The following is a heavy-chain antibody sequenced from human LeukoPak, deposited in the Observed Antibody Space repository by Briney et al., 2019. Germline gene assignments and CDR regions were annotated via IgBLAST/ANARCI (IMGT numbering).Heavy chain of an antibody. CDR3: ARFLWFGELLARDFDY. V-gene: IGHV1-18*01. D-gene: IGHD3-10*01. Sequence: ASVKVSCKASGYTFTRYGITWVRQAPGQGLEWMAWISAYNGNTNYAQKLQGRVTMTTDTSTTTAYMELRSLRSDDTAVYYCARFLWFGELLARDFDYWGQGTLVTVSS. CDR2: ISAYNGNT. CDR1: GYTFTRYG. J-gene: IGHJ4*02.